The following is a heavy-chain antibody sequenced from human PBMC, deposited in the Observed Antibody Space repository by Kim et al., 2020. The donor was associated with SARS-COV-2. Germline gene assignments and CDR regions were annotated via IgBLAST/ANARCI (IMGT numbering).Heavy chain of an antibody. V-gene: IGHV1-2*02. J-gene: IGHJ5*02. CDR3: ARDRLGGGSSPYQYCSSTSCSKDNWFDP. D-gene: IGHD2-2*01. Sequence: ASVKVSCKASGYTFTGYYMHWVRQAPGQGLEWMGWINPNSGGTNYAQKFQGRVTMTRDTSISTAYMELSRLRSDDTAVYYCARDRLGGGSSPYQYCSSTSCSKDNWFDPWGQGTLVTVSS. CDR1: GYTFTGYY. CDR2: INPNSGGT.